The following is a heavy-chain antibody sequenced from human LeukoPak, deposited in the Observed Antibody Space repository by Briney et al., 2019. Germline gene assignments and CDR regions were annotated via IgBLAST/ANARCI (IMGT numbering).Heavy chain of an antibody. D-gene: IGHD4-17*01. Sequence: SETLSLTCTVSGGSISNYYWSWIRQLAGKGLEWIGRIYTSGTTHYNPSLKSRVTMSVDTSKNQFSLKLSSVTAADTAVYYCARLSTVTTSFDYWGQGTLVTVSS. CDR3: ARLSTVTTSFDY. CDR2: IYTSGTT. V-gene: IGHV4-4*07. J-gene: IGHJ4*02. CDR1: GGSISNYY.